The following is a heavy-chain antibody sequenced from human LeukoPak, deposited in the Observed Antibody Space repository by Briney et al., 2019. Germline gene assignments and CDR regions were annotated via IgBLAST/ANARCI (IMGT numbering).Heavy chain of an antibody. J-gene: IGHJ4*02. V-gene: IGHV3-9*03. Sequence: GRSLRLSCAASGFTFDDYAMHWVRLVPGKGLEGVSGISWNSGYIGYADSVRGRFTLSRDNAKNSLYLQMNSLRPEDMALYYCARGTATGGRLDYWGQGTLVTVSS. D-gene: IGHD5-24*01. CDR1: GFTFDDYA. CDR3: ARGTATGGRLDY. CDR2: ISWNSGYI.